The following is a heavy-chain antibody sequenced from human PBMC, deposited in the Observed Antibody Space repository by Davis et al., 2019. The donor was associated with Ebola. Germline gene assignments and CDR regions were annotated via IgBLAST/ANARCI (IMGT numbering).Heavy chain of an antibody. CDR1: GFAFSSNW. J-gene: IGHJ4*02. V-gene: IGHV3-23*01. CDR2: ISGSGGST. D-gene: IGHD3-22*01. Sequence: GESLKISCSASGFAFSSNWMDWVRQAPGKGLEWVSAISGSGGSTYYADSVKGRFTISRDNSKNTLYLQMNSLRAEDTAVYYCAREPGLYYYDSSGYYLDYWGQGTLVTVSS. CDR3: AREPGLYYYDSSGYYLDY.